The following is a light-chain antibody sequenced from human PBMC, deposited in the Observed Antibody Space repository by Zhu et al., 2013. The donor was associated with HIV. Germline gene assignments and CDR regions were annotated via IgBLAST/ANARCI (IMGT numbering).Light chain of an antibody. CDR1: QSIKSS. CDR3: QQYGNSPLT. J-gene: IGKJ4*01. CDR2: DAS. Sequence: EIVLTQSPGTLSLSPGERATLSCRASQSIKSSLAWYQQKPGQAPRLLIFDASTRATGVPDRVSGSGSGTDFTLIIIRVEPEDFAVYYCQQYGNSPLTFGGGTTVEIK. V-gene: IGKV3-20*01.